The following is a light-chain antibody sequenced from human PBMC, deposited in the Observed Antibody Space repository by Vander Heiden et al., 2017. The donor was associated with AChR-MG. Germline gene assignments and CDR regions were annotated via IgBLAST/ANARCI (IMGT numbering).Light chain of an antibody. Sequence: DIHMTQSPSTLSSSVGDRVTITCRASQSLTTWLAWYQQKPGKAPKLLIDKACSLQSGVPARFSGSGSGTDFTLTISSLQPDDCATYYCQQYTSYPWTCGQGTKVEIK. CDR1: QSLTTW. CDR2: KAC. J-gene: IGKJ1*01. V-gene: IGKV1-5*03. CDR3: QQYTSYPWT.